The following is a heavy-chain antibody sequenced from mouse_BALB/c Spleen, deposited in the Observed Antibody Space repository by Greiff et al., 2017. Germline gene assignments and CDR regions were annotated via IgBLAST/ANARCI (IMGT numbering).Heavy chain of an antibody. CDR3: AREGVTTATAY. J-gene: IGHJ3*01. V-gene: IGHV2-9*02. CDR2: IWAGGST. D-gene: IGHD1-2*01. Sequence: VKLMESGPGLVAPSQSLSITCTVSGFSLTSYGVHWVRQPPGKGLEWLGVIWAGGSTNYNSALMSRLSISKDNSKSQVFLKMNSLQTDDTAMYYCAREGVTTATAYWGQGTLVTVSA. CDR1: GFSLTSYG.